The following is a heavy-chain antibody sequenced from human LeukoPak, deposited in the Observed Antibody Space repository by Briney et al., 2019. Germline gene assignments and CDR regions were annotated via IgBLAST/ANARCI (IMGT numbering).Heavy chain of an antibody. Sequence: GGSPRLSCAASGFNISDHYMSWIRQAPGRGLEWVSYISNRGFSTYYADSVKGRFTISRDNTKNSLYLEMQSLRVEDTAVYYCARNKRRFDQWGQGTVVTVSS. J-gene: IGHJ4*02. V-gene: IGHV3-11*01. CDR1: GFNISDHY. CDR2: ISNRGFST. CDR3: ARNKRRFDQ.